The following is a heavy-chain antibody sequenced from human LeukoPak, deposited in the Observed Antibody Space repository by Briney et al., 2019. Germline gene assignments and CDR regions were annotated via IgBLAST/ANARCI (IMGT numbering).Heavy chain of an antibody. CDR2: IYSGGST. J-gene: IGHJ4*02. Sequence: GGSLRLSCAASGFTVSSNYMSWVRQAPGKGLEWVSVIYSGGSTYYADSVKGRFTISRDNSKNTLYLQMNSLRAEDTAVYYCAKDQVYYYDSSGDSSDFDYWGQGTLVTVSS. CDR1: GFTVSSNY. CDR3: AKDQVYYYDSSGDSSDFDY. D-gene: IGHD3-22*01. V-gene: IGHV3-53*01.